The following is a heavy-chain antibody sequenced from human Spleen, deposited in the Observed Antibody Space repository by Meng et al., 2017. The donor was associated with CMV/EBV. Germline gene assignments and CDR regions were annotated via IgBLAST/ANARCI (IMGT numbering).Heavy chain of an antibody. Sequence: SVKVSCKASGGILSSDTISWVRQAPGQGFEWMGGINPIFGTANYVQKFQGRVTITTDVSTSTAYMRLSSLKYEDTAFYYCVSRSQLLAFDFWGQGTLVTVSS. J-gene: IGHJ4*02. CDR3: VSRSQLLAFDF. V-gene: IGHV1-69*05. CDR1: GGILSSDT. CDR2: INPIFGTA. D-gene: IGHD2-21*01.